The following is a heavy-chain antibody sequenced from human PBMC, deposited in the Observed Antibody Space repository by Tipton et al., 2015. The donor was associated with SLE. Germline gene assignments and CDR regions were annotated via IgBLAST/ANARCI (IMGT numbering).Heavy chain of an antibody. CDR2: IYYSGST. D-gene: IGHD6-13*01. CDR3: ARDLAAAGRSMDV. Sequence: TLSLTCTVSGGSISSHYWSWIRQPPGKGLEWIGYIYYSGSTNYNPSLKSRVTISVDTSKNQFSLKLSSVTAADTAVYYCARDLAAAGRSMDVWGKGTTVTVSS. V-gene: IGHV4-59*11. J-gene: IGHJ6*03. CDR1: GGSISSHY.